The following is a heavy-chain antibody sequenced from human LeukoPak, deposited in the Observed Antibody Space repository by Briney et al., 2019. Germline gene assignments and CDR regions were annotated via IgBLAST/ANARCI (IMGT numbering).Heavy chain of an antibody. D-gene: IGHD2-15*01. J-gene: IGHJ3*02. CDR3: ARELGYCSGGTCYSAHAFDI. V-gene: IGHV4-59*01. Sequence: PSETLSLTCTVSGGSISSYHWNWIRQPPGNGLEGIGYVHYSGTTKYNPSLKSRVTMSVDTSKNQISLRVNSVTAADTAVYYCARELGYCSGGTCYSAHAFDIWGQGTMVTVSS. CDR1: GGSISSYH. CDR2: VHYSGTT.